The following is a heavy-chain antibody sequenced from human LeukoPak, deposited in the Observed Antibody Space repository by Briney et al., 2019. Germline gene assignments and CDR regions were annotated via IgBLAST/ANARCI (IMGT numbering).Heavy chain of an antibody. V-gene: IGHV4-34*01. J-gene: IGHJ4*02. CDR2: INHSGST. D-gene: IGHD3-10*01. Sequence: SETLSLTCAVYGGSFSGYYWSWIRQPPGKGPEWIGEINHSGSTNYNPSLKSRVTISVDTSKNQFSLKLSSVTAADTAVYYCARGGYYGSGSYYPYHYWGQGTLVTVSS. CDR1: GGSFSGYY. CDR3: ARGGYYGSGSYYPYHY.